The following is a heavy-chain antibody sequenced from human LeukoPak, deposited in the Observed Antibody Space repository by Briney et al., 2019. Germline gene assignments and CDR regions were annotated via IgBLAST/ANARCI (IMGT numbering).Heavy chain of an antibody. CDR3: ARVDAAPPFSSVDY. CDR2: INANSGGT. J-gene: IGHJ4*02. Sequence: ASVKVSCKASGYTFTGYYMHWVRQAPGQGLEWMGWINANSGGTNYAQKFQGRVTMTRDTSISTAYMELSRLRSDDTAVYYCARVDAAPPFSSVDYWGQGTLVTVSS. D-gene: IGHD2-15*01. CDR1: GYTFTGYY. V-gene: IGHV1-2*02.